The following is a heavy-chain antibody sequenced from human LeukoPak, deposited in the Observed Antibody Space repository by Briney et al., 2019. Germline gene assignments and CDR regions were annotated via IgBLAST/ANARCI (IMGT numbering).Heavy chain of an antibody. Sequence: ASVKVSCKASGYTFTGYYIHWVRQAPGQGREWMGWINPNSGDTNYAQKFQGRVTVTRDTSISTAYMDLSWLRSDDTAVYYCARVGSSGWYVHLTLDYWGQGTLVTVSS. V-gene: IGHV1-2*02. D-gene: IGHD6-19*01. CDR1: GYTFTGYY. J-gene: IGHJ4*02. CDR3: ARVGSSGWYVHLTLDY. CDR2: INPNSGDT.